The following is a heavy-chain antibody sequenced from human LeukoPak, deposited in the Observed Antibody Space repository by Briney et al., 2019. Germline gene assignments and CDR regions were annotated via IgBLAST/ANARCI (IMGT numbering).Heavy chain of an antibody. D-gene: IGHD3-22*01. Sequence: ASVKVSCKASGDTFSTNVISWVRQAPGQGLEWMGGLIPLFGTAHYAKKFQGRVTMTRDMSTSTVYMELSSLRSEDTAVYYCARPNVPNYDSSGYYPSYYYYYMDVWGKGTTVTVSS. CDR3: ARPNVPNYDSSGYYPSYYYYYMDV. J-gene: IGHJ6*03. CDR2: LIPLFGTA. CDR1: GDTFSTNV. V-gene: IGHV1-69*05.